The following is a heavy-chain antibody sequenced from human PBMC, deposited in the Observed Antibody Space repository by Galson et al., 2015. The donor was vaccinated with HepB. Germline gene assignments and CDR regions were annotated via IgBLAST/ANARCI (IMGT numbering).Heavy chain of an antibody. Sequence: SLRLSCAASGFTFSSYWMSWVRQAPGKGLEWVANIKQDGSEKYYVDSVKGRFTISRDNAKNSLYLQMNSLRAEDTAVYYCASCYGDYLFDYWGQGTLVTVSS. J-gene: IGHJ4*02. V-gene: IGHV3-7*01. CDR1: GFTFSSYW. D-gene: IGHD4-17*01. CDR3: ASCYGDYLFDY. CDR2: IKQDGSEK.